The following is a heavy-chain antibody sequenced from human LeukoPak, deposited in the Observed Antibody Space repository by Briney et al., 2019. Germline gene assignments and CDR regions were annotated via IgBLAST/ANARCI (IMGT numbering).Heavy chain of an antibody. J-gene: IGHJ4*02. CDR2: ISASGGST. V-gene: IGHV3-23*01. Sequence: PGGSLRLSCAASGFTFSSYAMSWVRQAPGKGLEWVSTISASGGSTYYADSVKGRFTISRDNSKNTLDLQMNSLRAEDTAVYYCAKDRHGYTYAFFDYWGRGTLVTVSP. CDR3: AKDRHGYTYAFFDY. D-gene: IGHD5-18*01. CDR1: GFTFSSYA.